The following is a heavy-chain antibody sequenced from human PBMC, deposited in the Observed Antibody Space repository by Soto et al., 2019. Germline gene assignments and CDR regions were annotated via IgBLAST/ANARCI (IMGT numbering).Heavy chain of an antibody. CDR1: GGTFSSYA. Sequence: QVQLVQSGAEVKKPGSSVKVSCTASGGTFSSYAISWVRQAPGQGLEWMGGIIPIFGTANYAQKFQGRVTITADESTSTAYMELSSLRSEDTAVYYCARGDSYNWNYHFDYWGQGTLVTVSS. J-gene: IGHJ4*02. CDR2: IIPIFGTA. V-gene: IGHV1-69*01. CDR3: ARGDSYNWNYHFDY. D-gene: IGHD1-7*01.